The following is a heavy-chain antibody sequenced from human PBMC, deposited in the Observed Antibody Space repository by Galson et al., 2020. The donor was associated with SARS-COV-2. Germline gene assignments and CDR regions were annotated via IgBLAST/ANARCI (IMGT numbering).Heavy chain of an antibody. J-gene: IGHJ3*02. Sequence: TLSLTCTVSGGSISSGDYYWSWIRQHPGKGLEWIGYISDSGSTYYSPSLKSRVIISVDTSKNQFSLKLTSVTAADTAVYFCARDRGAYYDLLTGYSAFDIWGQGTVVTIPS. D-gene: IGHD3-9*01. CDR2: ISDSGST. CDR3: ARDRGAYYDLLTGYSAFDI. CDR1: GGSISSGDYY. V-gene: IGHV4-31*03.